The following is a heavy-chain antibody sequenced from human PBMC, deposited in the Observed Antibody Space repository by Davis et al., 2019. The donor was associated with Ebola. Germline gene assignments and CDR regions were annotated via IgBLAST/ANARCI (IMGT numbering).Heavy chain of an antibody. CDR2: LSGSGGST. J-gene: IGHJ4*02. D-gene: IGHD2-15*01. Sequence: GESLKISCAASGLTFSNYAMRWVRQAPGKGLEWVSALSGSGGSTYYADSVKGRFTISRDNSKNTLYLQMNSLRVEETAVYYCAKVGDIVVVIAATYFDYWGQGTLVTVSS. CDR3: AKVGDIVVVIAATYFDY. CDR1: GLTFSNYA. V-gene: IGHV3-23*01.